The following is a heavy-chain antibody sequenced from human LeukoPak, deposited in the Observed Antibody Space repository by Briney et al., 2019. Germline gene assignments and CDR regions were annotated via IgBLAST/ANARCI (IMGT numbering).Heavy chain of an antibody. CDR3: ARASGNSTIRYYFDN. J-gene: IGHJ4*02. V-gene: IGHV3-72*01. Sequence: GGSLRLSCAASGFTFSDHYMDWLRQAPGKGLEWVGRTRNKANSYTTEYAASVKGRFTVSRDASKNSLHLQMNSLKPEDTAVYYCARASGNSTIRYYFDNWGQRTLLTVSS. CDR2: TRNKANSYTT. CDR1: GFTFSDHY. D-gene: IGHD3-3*01.